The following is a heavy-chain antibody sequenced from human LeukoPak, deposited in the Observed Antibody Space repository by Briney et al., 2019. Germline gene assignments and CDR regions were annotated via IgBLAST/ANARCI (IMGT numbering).Heavy chain of an antibody. V-gene: IGHV4-39*01. J-gene: IGHJ4*02. CDR1: GGSISSGIYY. Sequence: PSETLSLTCTVSGGSISSGIYYWGWICQPPGKGLEWIGRIYYSGNTYYNPSLKSRVTISVDTCKNQLSLKLNSVTAADTAVYYCASPVRQQLPPKAFDNWSQATLVTVSS. CDR2: IYYSGNT. CDR3: ASPVRQQLPPKAFDN. D-gene: IGHD6-13*01.